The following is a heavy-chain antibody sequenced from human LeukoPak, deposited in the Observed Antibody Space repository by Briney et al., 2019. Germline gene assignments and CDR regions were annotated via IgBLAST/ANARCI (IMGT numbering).Heavy chain of an antibody. CDR2: VDNDGWAT. V-gene: IGHV3-48*03. Sequence: GGSLRLSCAASGFSLSSLEMNWVRQAPGKGLEWIAYVDNDGWATSYYADSVKGRFTITRDDAKSSLYLQMDSLTVEDTAVYYCARDLIGWSLDPWGQGTLVSVSS. D-gene: IGHD2-2*03. J-gene: IGHJ5*02. CDR3: ARDLIGWSLDP. CDR1: GFSLSSLE.